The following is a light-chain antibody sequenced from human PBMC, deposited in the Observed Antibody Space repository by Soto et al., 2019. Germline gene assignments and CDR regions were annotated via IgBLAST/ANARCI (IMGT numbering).Light chain of an antibody. CDR3: AAWDDSLNGVV. CDR2: NNN. J-gene: IGLJ3*02. V-gene: IGLV1-44*01. Sequence: QSVLTQPPSASGTPGQRVTISCSGSSSNIGSNSVNWYQQFPGTAPKLLIYNNNQRPSGVPDRFSGSKFGTSVSLAISGLQSEDEADYYCAAWDDSLNGVVFGGGTKVT. CDR1: SSNIGSNS.